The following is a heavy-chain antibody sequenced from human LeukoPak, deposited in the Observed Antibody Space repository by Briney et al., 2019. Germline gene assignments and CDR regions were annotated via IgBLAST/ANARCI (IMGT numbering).Heavy chain of an antibody. CDR1: GYSISSGYH. J-gene: IGHJ4*02. CDR2: IYHSGST. CDR3: ASRLWFGEFFDY. V-gene: IGHV4-38-2*01. D-gene: IGHD3-10*01. Sequence: KPSETLSLTCAVSGYSISSGYHWGWIRHPPGKGLEWIGSIYHSGSTYYNPSLKSRVTISVDTSKNQFSLKLSSVTAADTAVYYCASRLWFGEFFDYWGQGTLVTVSS.